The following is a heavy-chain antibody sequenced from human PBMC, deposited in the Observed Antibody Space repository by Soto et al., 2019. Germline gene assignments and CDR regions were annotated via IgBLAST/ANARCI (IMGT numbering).Heavy chain of an antibody. Sequence: QLQLEESGPGLVKPSETLSLTCSVSGGSITSSSYYWGWIRQPPGEGLEWIAAIYYTGSIYHNPSLKSRVTMSIDTSKKQFSLKMSSVTAADTAVYYCARLLHDNRGYYYSDYWGRGTLVTVSS. D-gene: IGHD3-9*01. V-gene: IGHV4-39*01. CDR2: IYYTGSI. J-gene: IGHJ4*02. CDR1: GGSITSSSYY. CDR3: ARLLHDNRGYYYSDY.